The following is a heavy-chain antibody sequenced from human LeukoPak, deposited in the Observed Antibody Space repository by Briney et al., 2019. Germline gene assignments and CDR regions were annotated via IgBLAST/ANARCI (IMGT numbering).Heavy chain of an antibody. J-gene: IGHJ3*02. D-gene: IGHD6-13*01. CDR2: IYTSGST. Sequence: PSETLSLTCTVSGGSISSYYWSWIRQPPGKGLEWIGYIYTSGSTNYNPSLKSRVTIPVDTSKNQFSLKLSSVTAADTAVYYCARHFPYSSSWNGAFDIWGQGTMVTVSS. CDR1: GGSISSYY. V-gene: IGHV4-4*09. CDR3: ARHFPYSSSWNGAFDI.